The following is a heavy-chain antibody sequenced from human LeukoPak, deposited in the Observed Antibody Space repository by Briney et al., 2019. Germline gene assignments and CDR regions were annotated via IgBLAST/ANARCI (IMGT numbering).Heavy chain of an antibody. D-gene: IGHD3-22*01. V-gene: IGHV4-61*02. Sequence: SQTLSLTCTVSGGSISSGSYYWSWIRQPAGKGLEWIGRIYTSGSTNYNPSLKSRVTISVDTSKNQFSLKLSSVTAADTAVYYCARVATTMIVVHDAFDIWGQGTMVTVSS. CDR1: GGSISSGSYY. CDR2: IYTSGST. CDR3: ARVATTMIVVHDAFDI. J-gene: IGHJ3*02.